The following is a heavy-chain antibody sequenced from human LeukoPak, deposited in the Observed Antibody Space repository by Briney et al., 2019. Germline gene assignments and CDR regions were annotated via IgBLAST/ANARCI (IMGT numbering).Heavy chain of an antibody. J-gene: IGHJ5*02. CDR1: GGSISSRSCC. V-gene: IGHV4-39*01. CDR2: IYYSGST. Sequence: IPSETLSLTCTVSGGSISSRSCCWGWIRQPPGKGLEWIGSIYYSGSTYYNPPLKSRVTISVDTSKNQFSLKLSSVTAADTAVYYCAGGIAAAGTGWFDPWGQGTLVTVSS. D-gene: IGHD6-13*01. CDR3: AGGIAAAGTGWFDP.